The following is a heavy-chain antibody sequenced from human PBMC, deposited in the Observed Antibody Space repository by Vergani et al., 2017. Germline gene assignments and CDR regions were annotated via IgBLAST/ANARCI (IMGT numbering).Heavy chain of an antibody. CDR1: GYTFTSYD. CDR3: ARDLYYDGSGSYYGGDYYGMDV. CDR2: MNPNSGNT. J-gene: IGHJ6*02. D-gene: IGHD3-10*01. V-gene: IGHV1-8*01. Sequence: QVQLVQSAAEVKKPGASVKVSCKASGYTFTSYDINWVRQATGQGLEWMGWMNPNSGNTGYAQKFQGRVTMTRNTSISRAYMELRSLRSEDTAVYYCARDLYYDGSGSYYGGDYYGMDVWGQGTKVTVSS.